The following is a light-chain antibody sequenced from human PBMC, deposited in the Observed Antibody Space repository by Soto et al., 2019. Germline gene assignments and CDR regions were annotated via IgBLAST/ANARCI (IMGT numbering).Light chain of an antibody. CDR3: QQYGSSPWT. Sequence: EIELTQSPATLSLSPGERATLSCRASQSVSSSYLAWYQQKPGQAPRLLIYGASSRATGIPDRFSGSGSGTDFTLTISRLEPEDFAVYYCQQYGSSPWTFGQGTKVDTK. CDR2: GAS. V-gene: IGKV3-20*01. J-gene: IGKJ1*01. CDR1: QSVSSSY.